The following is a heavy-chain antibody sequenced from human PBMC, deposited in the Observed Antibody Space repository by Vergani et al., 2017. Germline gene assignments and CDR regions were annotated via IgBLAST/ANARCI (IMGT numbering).Heavy chain of an antibody. CDR3: ARDSGYDFGYFDY. V-gene: IGHV3-21*01. CDR1: GFNFPSFT. CDR2: ISSSSSYI. J-gene: IGHJ4*02. D-gene: IGHD5-12*01. Sequence: EAYLVQSGGGLVTPGGSLRLSCAASGFNFPSFTMNWVRQAPGKGLEWVSSISSSSSYIYYADSVKGRFTISRDNAKNSLYLQMNSLRAEDTAVYYCARDSGYDFGYFDYWGQGTLVTVSS.